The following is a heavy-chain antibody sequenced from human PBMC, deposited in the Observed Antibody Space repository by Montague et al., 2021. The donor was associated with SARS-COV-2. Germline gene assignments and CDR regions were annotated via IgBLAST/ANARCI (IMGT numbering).Heavy chain of an antibody. Sequence: TLSLTCSVSGDSIGSGSYYWSWIRRAAGEGLEWIGRIYTSGRTDYNPSFINRVIISLDTSKNQFSLKLSSLTTADTGVYYCARAPDDYGTFGYWGQGIPVIVSS. CDR2: IYTSGRT. CDR1: GDSIGSGSYY. J-gene: IGHJ4*02. V-gene: IGHV4-61*02. CDR3: ARAPDDYGTFGY. D-gene: IGHD4-17*01.